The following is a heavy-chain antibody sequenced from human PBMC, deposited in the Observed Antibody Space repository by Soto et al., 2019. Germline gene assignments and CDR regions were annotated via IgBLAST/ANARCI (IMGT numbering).Heavy chain of an antibody. J-gene: IGHJ5*02. CDR2: INHSGST. CDR1: GGSFSGYY. CDR3: ARGGPPYSGRWFDP. D-gene: IGHD5-12*01. V-gene: IGHV4-34*01. Sequence: QVQLQQWGAGLLKPSETLSLTCAVYGGSFSGYYWSWIRQPPGKGLEWIGEINHSGSTNYNPSLKSRVTISVDTSKNQFSLKLSSVTAADTAVYYCARGGPPYSGRWFDPWGQGTLVTVSS.